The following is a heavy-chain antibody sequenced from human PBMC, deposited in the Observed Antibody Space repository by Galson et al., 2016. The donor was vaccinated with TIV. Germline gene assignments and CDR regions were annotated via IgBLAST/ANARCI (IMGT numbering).Heavy chain of an antibody. CDR1: RFTFSSYA. D-gene: IGHD3-22*01. CDR2: ISVSGGRT. Sequence: SLRLSCAASRFTFSSYAMSWVRQAPGKGLKWVSAISVSGGRTYYADSVKGRFTISRDNSKNTVYLQMNSLRAEDTAVYYCVKMDSSGFYYVRRFVYWGQGTTVTVSS. CDR3: VKMDSSGFYYVRRFVY. J-gene: IGHJ4*02. V-gene: IGHV3-23*01.